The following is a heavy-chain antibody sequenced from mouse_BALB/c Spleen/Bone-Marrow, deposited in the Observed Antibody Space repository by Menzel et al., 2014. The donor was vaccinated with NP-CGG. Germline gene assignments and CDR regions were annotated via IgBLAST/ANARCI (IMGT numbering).Heavy chain of an antibody. Sequence: EVQVVESGGGLVQPGGSMKLSCVASGFTFSNYWMNWVRQSPEKGLEWVAEIRSKSNNYATHYAESVKGRFTISRDDSKSSVYLQMNNLRAEDTGIYYCTTGFAYWGQGTLVTVSA. CDR3: TTGFAY. V-gene: IGHV6-6*02. CDR1: GFTFSNYW. CDR2: IRSKSNNYAT. J-gene: IGHJ3*01.